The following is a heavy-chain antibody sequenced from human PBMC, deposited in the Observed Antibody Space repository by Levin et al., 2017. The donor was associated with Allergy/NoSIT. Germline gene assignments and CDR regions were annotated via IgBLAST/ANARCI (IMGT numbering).Heavy chain of an antibody. J-gene: IGHJ3*02. CDR3: ARRTGTTSYDAFDI. CDR2: IYYSGST. V-gene: IGHV4-28*01. CDR1: GYSISSSNW. D-gene: IGHD1-1*01. Sequence: LRLSCAVSGYSISSSNWWGWIRQPPGKGLEWIGYIYYSGSTYYNPSLKSRVTMSVDTSKNQFSLKLSSVTAVDTAVYYCARRTGTTSYDAFDIWGQGTMVTVSS.